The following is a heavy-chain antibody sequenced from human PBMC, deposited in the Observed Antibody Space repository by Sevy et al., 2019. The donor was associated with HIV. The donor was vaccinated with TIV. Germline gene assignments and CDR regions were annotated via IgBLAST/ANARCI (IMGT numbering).Heavy chain of an antibody. CDR2: INQSGIT. D-gene: IGHD2-2*01. CDR1: DGCFSGYY. CDR3: ARSPPVVVVPGAPSWFDP. J-gene: IGHJ5*02. V-gene: IGHV4-34*01. Sequence: SETLSLTCGVHDGCFSGYYWNWIRQLPGKGLEWIGEINQSGITYYNPSLKSRVTISVDTSKKQFSLKLNSVTAADTAVYFCARSPPVVVVPGAPSWFDPWGQGTLVTVSS.